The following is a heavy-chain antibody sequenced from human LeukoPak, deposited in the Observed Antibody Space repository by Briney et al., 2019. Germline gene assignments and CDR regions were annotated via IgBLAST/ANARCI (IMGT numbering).Heavy chain of an antibody. Sequence: PGGSLRLSCAASGFTFSSYAMSWVRQAPGKGLEWVSTISGSSSSTYYADSVKGRFTISRDNSKNTLYLQMNSLRAEDTAVYYCAGGYSYGGWDYWGQGTLVTVSS. D-gene: IGHD5-18*01. CDR2: ISGSSSST. CDR3: AGGYSYGGWDY. J-gene: IGHJ4*02. V-gene: IGHV3-23*01. CDR1: GFTFSSYA.